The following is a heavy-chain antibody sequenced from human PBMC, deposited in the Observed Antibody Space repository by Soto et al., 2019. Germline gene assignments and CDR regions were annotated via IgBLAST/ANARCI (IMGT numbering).Heavy chain of an antibody. D-gene: IGHD2-21*01. CDR1: GGSISSGDYY. Sequence: SETLSLTCTVSGGSISSGDYYWSWIRQPPGKGLEWIGYIYYSGSTYYNPSLKSRVTISVDTSKNQFSLKLSSVTAADTAVYYCTRVIPRKKYNWFDPWGQGTLVTVS. J-gene: IGHJ5*02. V-gene: IGHV4-30-4*01. CDR3: TRVIPRKKYNWFDP. CDR2: IYYSGST.